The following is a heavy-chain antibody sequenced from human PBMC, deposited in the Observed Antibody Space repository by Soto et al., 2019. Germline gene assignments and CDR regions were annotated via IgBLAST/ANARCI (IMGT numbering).Heavy chain of an antibody. CDR1: GFIFSTYA. CDR2: ISGSGANT. D-gene: IGHD1-1*01. V-gene: IGHV3-23*01. J-gene: IGHJ4*02. CDR3: AKEGGYNWHDPFAY. Sequence: GGSLRLSCAASGFIFSTYAMSWVRQAPGKGLEWVSTISGSGANTYYAASVRGRFTISRDNSKNTLYLQVNGLRGEDTAVYYCAKEGGYNWHDPFAYWGQGTLVTVSS.